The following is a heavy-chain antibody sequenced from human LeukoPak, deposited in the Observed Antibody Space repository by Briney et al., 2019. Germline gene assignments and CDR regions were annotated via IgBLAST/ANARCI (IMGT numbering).Heavy chain of an antibody. Sequence: SETLSLTCTVSGGPISSYYWSWIRQPPGEGLEWIGYIYYSGSTNYNPSLKSRVTISVDTSKNQFSLKLSSVTAADTAVYYCARRDLFYWYFDLWGRGTLVTVSS. J-gene: IGHJ2*01. CDR1: GGPISSYY. D-gene: IGHD2-21*01. CDR3: ARRDLFYWYFDL. CDR2: IYYSGST. V-gene: IGHV4-59*08.